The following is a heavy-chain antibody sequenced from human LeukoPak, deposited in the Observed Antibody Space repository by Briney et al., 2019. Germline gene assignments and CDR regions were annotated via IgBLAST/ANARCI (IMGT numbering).Heavy chain of an antibody. CDR1: GGSISSSSYY. CDR2: IYYSGST. Sequence: SETLSLTCTVSGGSISSSSYYWGWIRQPPGQGLEWIGSIYYSGSTYYNPSLKSRVTISVDTSKNQFSLKLSSVTAADTAVYYCARRRYYGSGSYFYYFDYWGQGTLVTVSS. V-gene: IGHV4-39*01. D-gene: IGHD3-10*01. CDR3: ARRRYYGSGSYFYYFDY. J-gene: IGHJ4*02.